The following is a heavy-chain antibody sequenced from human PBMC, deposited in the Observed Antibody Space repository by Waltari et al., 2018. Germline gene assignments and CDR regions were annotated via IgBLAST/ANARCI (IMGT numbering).Heavy chain of an antibody. CDR3: AREGPGAAAESDWFDP. J-gene: IGHJ5*02. D-gene: IGHD6-13*01. Sequence: QVQLQESGPGLVKPSETLSLTCTVSGYSISSGYYWGWTRQPPGKGLEWIGSIYHSGSTYYNPSLKSRVTISVDTSKNQFSLKLSSVTAADTAVYYCAREGPGAAAESDWFDPWGQGTLVTVSS. CDR1: GYSISSGYY. V-gene: IGHV4-38-2*02. CDR2: IYHSGST.